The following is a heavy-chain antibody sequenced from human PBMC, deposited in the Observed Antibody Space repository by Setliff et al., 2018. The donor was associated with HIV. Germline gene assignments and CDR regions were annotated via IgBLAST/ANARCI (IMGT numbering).Heavy chain of an antibody. D-gene: IGHD6-6*01. CDR3: ARPRVFDSFDV. Sequence: GASVKVSCKAIGYMILGYKMNWVRQAPGQGLEWIGRISPNNGAAEYAPKFQGGVSMTLDTSISTAYLEIPRLTSDDAAVYFCARPRVFDSFDVWGQGTKVTVSS. CDR2: ISPNNGAA. J-gene: IGHJ3*01. CDR1: GYMILGYK. V-gene: IGHV1-2*06.